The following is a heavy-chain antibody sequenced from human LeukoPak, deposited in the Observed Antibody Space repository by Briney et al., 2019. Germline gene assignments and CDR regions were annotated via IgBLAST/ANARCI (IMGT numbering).Heavy chain of an antibody. CDR3: ARSPPRYCSGGSCYSSATFDY. D-gene: IGHD2-15*01. CDR2: INTNTENP. CDR1: GYTFTSYA. Sequence: ASVKVSCKASGYTFTSYAMNWVRQAPGQGLEWMGWINTNTENPTYAQGFTGRFVFSLDASVSTAYLQISSLKAEDTAVYYCARSPPRYCSGGSCYSSATFDYWGQGTLVTVSS. V-gene: IGHV7-4-1*02. J-gene: IGHJ4*02.